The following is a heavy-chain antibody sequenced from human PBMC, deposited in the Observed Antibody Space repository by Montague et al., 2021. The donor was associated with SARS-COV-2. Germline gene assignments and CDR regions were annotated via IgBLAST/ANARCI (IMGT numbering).Heavy chain of an antibody. J-gene: IGHJ4*02. CDR3: VRYSGWFYFDF. D-gene: IGHD6-19*01. Sequence: CAISGDSASSNSVAWSLIRQSPSRGLEWLGRTYYRSKWYSDYAPSVRGRLTVNPDASKNEFSLELNYVTPEDTAVYYCVRYSGWFYFDFWGQGTLVTVSS. V-gene: IGHV6-1*01. CDR1: GDSASSNSVA. CDR2: TYYRSKWYS.